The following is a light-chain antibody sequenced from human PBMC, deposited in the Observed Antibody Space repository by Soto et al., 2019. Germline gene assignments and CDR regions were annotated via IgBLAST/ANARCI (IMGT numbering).Light chain of an antibody. CDR2: AAS. Sequence: EIVLTQSPGTLSLSPGERATLSCRASQSVSSSYLAWYQQKPGQAPRLLIYAASSRATGFPDRFSGSGSGTDFTLTISRREPEDFAVYYCQYYGSSPWTFGQGTKV. V-gene: IGKV3-20*01. CDR3: QYYGSSPWT. J-gene: IGKJ1*01. CDR1: QSVSSSY.